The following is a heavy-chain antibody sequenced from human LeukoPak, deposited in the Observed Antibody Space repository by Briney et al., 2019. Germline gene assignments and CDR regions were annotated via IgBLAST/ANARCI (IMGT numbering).Heavy chain of an antibody. CDR2: INPNSGGT. J-gene: IGHJ4*02. CDR3: ARELDWNSGGIDY. CDR1: GYTITGYY. V-gene: IGHV1-2*06. D-gene: IGHD1-7*01. Sequence: ASVKVSCRASGYTITGYYMHWVRQAPGQGLEWMGRINPNSGGTNYAQKFQGRVTMTRDTSIGTAYMELSRLRSDDTAVYYCARELDWNSGGIDYWGQGTLVTVSS.